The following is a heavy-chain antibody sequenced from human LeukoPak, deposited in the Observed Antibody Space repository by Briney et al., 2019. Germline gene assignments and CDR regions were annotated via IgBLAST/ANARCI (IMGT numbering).Heavy chain of an antibody. CDR3: ARDYDFWSGPGP. CDR2: INPNSGGT. V-gene: IGHV1-2*02. CDR1: GYTFTGYY. J-gene: IGHJ5*02. D-gene: IGHD3-3*01. Sequence: VASVKVSCKASGYTFTGYYMHWVRQAPGQGFEWMGWINPNSGGTNYAQKFQGRVTMTRDTSISTAYMELSRLRSDDTAVYYCARDYDFWSGPGPWGQGTLVTVSS.